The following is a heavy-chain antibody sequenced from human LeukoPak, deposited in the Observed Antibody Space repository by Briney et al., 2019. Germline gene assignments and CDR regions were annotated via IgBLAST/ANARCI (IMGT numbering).Heavy chain of an antibody. CDR2: ISAYNGNT. J-gene: IGHJ4*02. D-gene: IGHD2-15*01. V-gene: IGHV1-18*01. CDR3: ARDLYCSGGSCYSNYFDY. CDR1: GYTFTSYG. Sequence: ASVKVSCKASGYTFTSYGISWVRQAPGQGLEWMGWISAYNGNTNYAQELQGRVTMTTDTSTSTAYMEVRSLRLVDTAVYYCARDLYCSGGSCYSNYFDYWGQGTLVTVSS.